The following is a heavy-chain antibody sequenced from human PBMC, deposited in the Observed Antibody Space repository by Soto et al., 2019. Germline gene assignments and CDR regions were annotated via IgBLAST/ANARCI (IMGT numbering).Heavy chain of an antibody. CDR2: FDPEDGET. J-gene: IGHJ5*02. CDR3: ATGVAGGSYAVWYNWFDP. V-gene: IGHV1-24*01. D-gene: IGHD1-26*01. CDR1: GYTLTELS. Sequence: QVQLVQSGAEVKKPGASVKVSCKVSGYTLTELSMHWVRQAPGKGLEWMGGFDPEDGETIYAQKFQGRVTMTEDTSTDKAYMELSSLRSEDTAVYYCATGVAGGSYAVWYNWFDPWGQGTLVTVSS.